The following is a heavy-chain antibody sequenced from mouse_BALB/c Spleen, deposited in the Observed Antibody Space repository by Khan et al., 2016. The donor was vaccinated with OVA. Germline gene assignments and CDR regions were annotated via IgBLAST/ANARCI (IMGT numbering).Heavy chain of an antibody. Sequence: QVQLQQSGAELMKPGASVKISCKASGYTFSSYWIEWVKQRPGHGLEWIGEILPGSGSTNYNEKFKGQATFTADTSSNTAYMQLSSLTSEDSAVYYSARTAYYGISWFAYWGQGTLVTVSA. CDR3: ARTAYYGISWFAY. V-gene: IGHV1-9*01. CDR1: GYTFSSYW. CDR2: ILPGSGST. D-gene: IGHD1-1*01. J-gene: IGHJ3*01.